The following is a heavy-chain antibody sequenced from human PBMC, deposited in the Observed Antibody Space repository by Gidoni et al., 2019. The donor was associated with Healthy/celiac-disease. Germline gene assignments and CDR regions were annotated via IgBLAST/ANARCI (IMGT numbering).Heavy chain of an antibody. J-gene: IGHJ4*02. CDR2: ISGSGGST. D-gene: IGHD3-9*01. CDR1: GFTVSSYA. Sequence: EVQLLEPGGGVVQPGGPLTLSGAAAGFTVSSYATGWVRQAPGKGLEWVSAISGSGGSTYYADSVKGRFTISRDNSKNTLYLQMNSLRAEDTAVYYCAGSYDILTGPFDYWGQGTLVTVSS. V-gene: IGHV3-23*01. CDR3: AGSYDILTGPFDY.